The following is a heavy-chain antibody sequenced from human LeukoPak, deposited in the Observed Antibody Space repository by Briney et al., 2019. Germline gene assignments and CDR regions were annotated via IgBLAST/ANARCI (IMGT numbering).Heavy chain of an antibody. J-gene: IGHJ4*02. CDR1: GFIFNTYG. CDR3: AKGNTARSMITFGGVIVYDY. Sequence: GGSLRLSCAASGFIFNTYGMHWIRQVPGKGLEGVTYIRYDGSHKYYADSVKGRFTISRDNSKNTLYMQMNSLRAEDTGVYYCAKGNTARSMITFGGVIVYDYWGQGTLVTVSS. D-gene: IGHD3-16*02. CDR2: IRYDGSHK. V-gene: IGHV3-30*02.